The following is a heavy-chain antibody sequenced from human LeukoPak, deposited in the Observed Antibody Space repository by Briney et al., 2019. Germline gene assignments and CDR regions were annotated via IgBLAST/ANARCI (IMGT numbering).Heavy chain of an antibody. CDR3: AKYAAMSGPNWFDP. V-gene: IGHV4-59*01. Sequence: SETLSLTCTVSGGSISGYFWSWIRQPAGKGLEWSGYIHYTGTTSYNPSLKGRVTISADASKNQFSLKLTSVTAADTAVYYCAKYAAMSGPNWFDPWGQGTLVTVS. D-gene: IGHD2-2*01. CDR2: IHYTGTT. CDR1: GGSISGYF. J-gene: IGHJ5*02.